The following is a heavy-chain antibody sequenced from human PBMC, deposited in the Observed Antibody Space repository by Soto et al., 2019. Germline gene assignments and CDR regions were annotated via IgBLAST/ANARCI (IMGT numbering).Heavy chain of an antibody. V-gene: IGHV1-69*13. CDR3: ARASKDIVVVPAATSYYYYGMDV. CDR1: GGTFSSYA. CDR2: IIPIFGTA. D-gene: IGHD2-2*01. J-gene: IGHJ6*02. Sequence: GASVKVSCKASGGTFSSYAISWVRQAPGQGLEWMGGIIPIFGTANYAQKFQGRVTITADESTSTAYMELSSLRSEDTAVYYCARASKDIVVVPAATSYYYYGMDVWGQGTTVTVSS.